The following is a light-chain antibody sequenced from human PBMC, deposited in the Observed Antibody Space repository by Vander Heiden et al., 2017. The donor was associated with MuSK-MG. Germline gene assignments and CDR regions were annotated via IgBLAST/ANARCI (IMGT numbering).Light chain of an antibody. J-gene: IGKJ1*01. Sequence: EIPLTQSPSSLSASVGDRVTITCRASQGIRNYLAWYQQKPGKAPKLLIYAASTLQSGVPSRFSGSGSGTEFTLTISSLQPEDFGTYYCQELISYPRAFGQGTKVEIK. CDR1: QGIRNY. CDR3: QELISYPRA. V-gene: IGKV1-9*01. CDR2: AAS.